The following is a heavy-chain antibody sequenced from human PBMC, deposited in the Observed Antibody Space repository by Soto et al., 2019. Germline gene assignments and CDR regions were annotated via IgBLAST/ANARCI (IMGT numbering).Heavy chain of an antibody. D-gene: IGHD6-13*01. CDR3: ARNSLDKWFDP. J-gene: IGHJ5*02. Sequence: PSETLSLTCTVSGGSISSGGYYWSWIRQHPGKGLEWIGYIYYSGSTYYNPSLKSRVTISVDTSKNQFSLKLSSVTAADTAVYYCARNSLDKWFDPWGQGTLVTVSS. CDR1: GGSISSGGYY. V-gene: IGHV4-31*03. CDR2: IYYSGST.